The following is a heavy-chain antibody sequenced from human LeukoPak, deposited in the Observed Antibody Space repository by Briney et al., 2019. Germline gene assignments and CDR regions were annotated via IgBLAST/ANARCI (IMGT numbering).Heavy chain of an antibody. CDR1: VYTFTSYG. CDR3: ARVDRYGSGSMDDAFDI. V-gene: IGHV1-18*01. D-gene: IGHD3-10*01. CDR2: ISAYNGKT. Sequence: ASVKVSCKSSVYTFTSYGISWVRQAPGQGLEWMGWISAYNGKTNYAQKLQGRVTMTTDTSTSTAYMELRSLRSDDTAVYYCARVDRYGSGSMDDAFDIWGQGTMVTVSS. J-gene: IGHJ3*02.